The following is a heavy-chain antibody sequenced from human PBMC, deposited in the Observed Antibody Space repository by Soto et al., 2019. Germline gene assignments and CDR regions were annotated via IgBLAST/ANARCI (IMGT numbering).Heavy chain of an antibody. V-gene: IGHV4-59*01. Sequence: SETLSLTCTVSGGSISSYYWSWIRQPPGKGLEWIGYIYYSGSTNYNPSLKSRVTISVDTSKNQFSLKLSSVTAADTAVYYCAGRAPYMDVWGKGTTVTVSS. CDR3: AGRAPYMDV. CDR1: GGSISSYY. CDR2: IYYSGST. J-gene: IGHJ6*03.